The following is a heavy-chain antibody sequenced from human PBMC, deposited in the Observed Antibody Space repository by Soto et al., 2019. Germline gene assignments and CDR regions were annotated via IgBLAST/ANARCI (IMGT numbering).Heavy chain of an antibody. Sequence: ASVKVSCKASGYTFTSNGISWVRQAPGQGLEWMGWMYPYNGNTNYGHNFHGRVTMTTDTSTSTAYMELRSLRSDDTAVYYCARVGVCGGHSYLPGHDAFDLWGQGTMVTVSS. CDR1: GYTFTSNG. J-gene: IGHJ3*01. CDR3: ARVGVCGGHSYLPGHDAFDL. D-gene: IGHD2-21*02. CDR2: MYPYNGNT. V-gene: IGHV1-18*04.